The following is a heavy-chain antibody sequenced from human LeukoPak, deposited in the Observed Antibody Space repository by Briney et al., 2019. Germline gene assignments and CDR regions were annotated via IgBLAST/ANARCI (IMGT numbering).Heavy chain of an antibody. D-gene: IGHD2-21*02. V-gene: IGHV3-23*01. CDR3: AKEPGGYCGGDCYSGNPNWFDP. Sequence: GGSLRLSCAASGFTFSSYAMSWVRQAPGKGLEWVSAISGSGGSTYYADSVKGRFTISRDNSKNTLYLQMNSLRAEDTAVYYCAKEPGGYCGGDCYSGNPNWFDPWGQGTLVTVSS. J-gene: IGHJ5*02. CDR1: GFTFSSYA. CDR2: ISGSGGST.